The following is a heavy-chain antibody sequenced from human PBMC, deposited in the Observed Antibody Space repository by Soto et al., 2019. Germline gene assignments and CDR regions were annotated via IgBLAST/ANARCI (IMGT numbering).Heavy chain of an antibody. V-gene: IGHV1-3*05. CDR2: INAGNGNT. D-gene: IGHD5-12*01. CDR3: ARDPALEWLRGGGDY. J-gene: IGHJ4*02. Sequence: QVQLVQSGAEEKKPGASVKVSCKASGYTFTSYAMHWVRQAPGQRLEWMGWINAGNGNTKYSQKFQGRVTITRDTSASTAYMELSSLRSEDTAVYYCARDPALEWLRGGGDYWGQGTLVTVSS. CDR1: GYTFTSYA.